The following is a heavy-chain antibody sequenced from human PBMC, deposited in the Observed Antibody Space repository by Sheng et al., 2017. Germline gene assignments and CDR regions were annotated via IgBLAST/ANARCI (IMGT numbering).Heavy chain of an antibody. CDR3: AKGYTVTDYWHFDL. Sequence: EVQVVESGGGLVQPGGTLRLSCAASGFTFSSYGMSWVRQAPGKGLEWVSTISVSADNTYYTDSVKGRFTISRDNSKNTLYLQMNTLRAEDTAVYYCAKGYTVTDYWHFDLWGRGTLVTVSS. V-gene: IGHV3-23*04. CDR2: ISVSADNT. J-gene: IGHJ2*01. D-gene: IGHD4-17*01. CDR1: GFTFSSYG.